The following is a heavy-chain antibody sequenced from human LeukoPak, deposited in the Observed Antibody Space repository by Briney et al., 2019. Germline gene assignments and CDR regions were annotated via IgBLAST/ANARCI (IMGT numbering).Heavy chain of an antibody. D-gene: IGHD6-13*01. CDR1: GFTFSSYG. CDR2: ISYDGSNK. Sequence: GRSLRLSCAASGFTFSSYGMHWVRQAPGKGLEWVAVISYDGSNKHYADSVKGRFTISRDNSKNTLYLQMNSLRAEDTAVYYCAKCTAAALYGMDVWGQGTTVTVSS. CDR3: AKCTAAALYGMDV. J-gene: IGHJ6*02. V-gene: IGHV3-30*18.